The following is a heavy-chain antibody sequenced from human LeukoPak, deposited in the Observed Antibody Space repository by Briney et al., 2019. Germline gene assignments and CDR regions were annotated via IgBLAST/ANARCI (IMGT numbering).Heavy chain of an antibody. Sequence: TGGSLRLSCAASGFTFSSYWMHWVRQAPGKGLVWVSRINSDGSSTSYADSVKGRFTISRDNAKNTLYLQMNSLRTEDTAIYYCAKDSHYYDSSGRDHPDYWGQGTLVTVSS. CDR3: AKDSHYYDSSGRDHPDY. CDR2: INSDGSST. CDR1: GFTFSSYW. V-gene: IGHV3-74*01. D-gene: IGHD3-22*01. J-gene: IGHJ4*02.